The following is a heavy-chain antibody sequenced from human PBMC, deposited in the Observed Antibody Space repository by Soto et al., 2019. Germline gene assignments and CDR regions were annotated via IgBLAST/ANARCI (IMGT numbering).Heavy chain of an antibody. CDR2: IVVGSGNT. J-gene: IGHJ4*02. Sequence: SVKVSCKASGFTFTSSAVQWVRQARGQRLEWIGWIVVGSGNTNYAQKFQERVTITRDMSTSTAYMELSSLRSEDTAVYYCAKPRFNIAAAYNYFDYWGQGTLVTVSS. D-gene: IGHD6-13*01. CDR3: AKPRFNIAAAYNYFDY. CDR1: GFTFTSSA. V-gene: IGHV1-58*01.